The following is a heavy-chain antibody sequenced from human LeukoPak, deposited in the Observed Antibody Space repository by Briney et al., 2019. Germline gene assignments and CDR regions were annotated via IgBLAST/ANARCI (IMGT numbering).Heavy chain of an antibody. J-gene: IGHJ5*02. CDR1: GYTFTGYY. D-gene: IGHD2-2*01. CDR2: INPNSGGT. CDR3: ARGDIVVAPAAPGNWFDP. Sequence: ASVKVSCKASGYTFTGYYMHWVRQAPGQGLEWMGWINPNSGGTNYAQKFQGRVTMTRDTSISTAYMELSRLRSDDTAVYYCARGDIVVAPAAPGNWFDPWGQGTLVTVSS. V-gene: IGHV1-2*02.